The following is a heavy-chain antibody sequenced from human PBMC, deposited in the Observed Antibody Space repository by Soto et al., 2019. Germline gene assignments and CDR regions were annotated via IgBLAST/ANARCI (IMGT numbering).Heavy chain of an antibody. D-gene: IGHD6-19*01. CDR1: GFTFSSYG. V-gene: IGHV3-33*01. CDR2: IWYDGSNK. J-gene: IGHJ4*02. CDR3: ARSESIAVANFDY. Sequence: GGSLRLSCAASGFTFSSYGMHWVRQAPGKGLEWVAVIWYDGSNKYYADSVKGRFTIARDNSKNTRYLQMNSLRAEDTAVYYCARSESIAVANFDYWGQGTLVTVSS.